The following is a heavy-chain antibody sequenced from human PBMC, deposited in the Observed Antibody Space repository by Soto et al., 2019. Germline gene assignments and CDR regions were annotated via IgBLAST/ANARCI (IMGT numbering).Heavy chain of an antibody. CDR2: ISPSGTT. Sequence: KAWETLSLTCAVSGGSFSDNYWTWFRQPPNKGLEWIGEISPSGTTKYIPSLWSRATISVDTSKNQFSLKVTSVTAADTAVYYCATSLWFGTQPEIWGRGTLVTVSS. V-gene: IGHV4-34*01. CDR1: GGSFSDNY. J-gene: IGHJ4*02. D-gene: IGHD3-10*01. CDR3: ATSLWFGTQPEI.